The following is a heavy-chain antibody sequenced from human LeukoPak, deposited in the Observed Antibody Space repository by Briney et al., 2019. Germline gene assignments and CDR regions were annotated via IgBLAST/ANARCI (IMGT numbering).Heavy chain of an antibody. Sequence: SETLSLTCTVSGGSTSSHFWTWIRQPPGKGLEWLGYVYNTGSTNYNPSLQSRVTMTLDASKNQFYLKLTSVTAADTAVYYCARDEEHSSTWNWLDPWGQGTLVTVSS. CDR2: VYNTGST. V-gene: IGHV4-59*08. D-gene: IGHD6-13*01. CDR3: ARDEEHSSTWNWLDP. CDR1: GGSTSSHF. J-gene: IGHJ5*02.